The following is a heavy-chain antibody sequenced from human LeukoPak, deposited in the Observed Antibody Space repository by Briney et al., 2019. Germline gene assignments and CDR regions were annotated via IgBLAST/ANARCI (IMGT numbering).Heavy chain of an antibody. CDR3: AREAGAYGDYVGLYYFDY. CDR1: GGSFNGYY. D-gene: IGHD4-17*01. V-gene: IGHV4-34*01. J-gene: IGHJ4*02. CDR2: INHSGST. Sequence: SETLSLTCAVYGGSFNGYYWSWIRQPPGKGLEWIGEINHSGSTNYNPSLKSRVTISVDTSKNQFSLKLSSVTAADTAVYYCAREAGAYGDYVGLYYFDYWGQGTLVTVSS.